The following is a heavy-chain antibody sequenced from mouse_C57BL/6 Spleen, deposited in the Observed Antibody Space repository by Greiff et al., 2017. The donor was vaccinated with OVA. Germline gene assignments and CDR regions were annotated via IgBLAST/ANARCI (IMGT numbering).Heavy chain of an antibody. CDR2: IDPSDSYT. CDR1: GYTFTSYW. D-gene: IGHD4-1*01. J-gene: IGHJ3*01. V-gene: IGHV1-59*01. CDR3: ARIGNIGDGGSWFAY. Sequence: VQLQQPGAELVRPGTSVKLSCKASGYTFTSYWMHWVKQRPGQGLEWIGVIDPSDSYTNYNQKFKGKATLTVDKSSSTAYMQLSSLTSEDSAVYYCARIGNIGDGGSWFAYWGQGTLVTVSA.